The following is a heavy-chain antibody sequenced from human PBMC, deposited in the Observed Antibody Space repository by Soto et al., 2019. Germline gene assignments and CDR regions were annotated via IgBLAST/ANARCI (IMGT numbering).Heavy chain of an antibody. CDR1: GGSISSGGYY. CDR3: ARGDKPRGKFDY. J-gene: IGHJ4*02. Sequence: PSETLSLTCTVSGGSISSGGYYWSWIRQHPGKGLEWIGYIYYSGSTYYNPSLKSRVTISVDTSKNQFSLKLSSVTAADAAVYYCARGDKPRGKFDYWGQGTLVTVSS. V-gene: IGHV4-31*03. D-gene: IGHD3-10*01. CDR2: IYYSGST.